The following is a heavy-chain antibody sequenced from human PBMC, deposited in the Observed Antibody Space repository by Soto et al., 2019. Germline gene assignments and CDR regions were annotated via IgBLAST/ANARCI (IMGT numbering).Heavy chain of an antibody. D-gene: IGHD5-18*01. CDR1: GGTFSSYA. Sequence: QVQLVQSGAEVKKPGSSVKVSCKASGGTFSSYAISWVRQAPGQGLEWMGGIIPIFGTANYAQKFQGRVTITADESTSTGYMELSSLRSEDTAVYYCASPGWGDSYGSYYFDYWGQGTLVTVSS. V-gene: IGHV1-69*01. CDR2: IIPIFGTA. J-gene: IGHJ4*02. CDR3: ASPGWGDSYGSYYFDY.